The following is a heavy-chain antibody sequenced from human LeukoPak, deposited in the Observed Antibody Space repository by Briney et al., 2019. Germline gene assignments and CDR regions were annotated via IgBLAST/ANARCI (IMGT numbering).Heavy chain of an antibody. V-gene: IGHV3-23*01. J-gene: IGHJ4*02. CDR2: ISGSGGST. Sequence: GGSLRLSFAASGFTFSSYAMSWVRQATGKGLEWVSAISGSGGSTYYADSVKGRFTISRDNSKNTLYLQMNSLRAEDTAVYYCANLNIVVVVAAIYWGQGTLVTVSS. CDR1: GFTFSSYA. D-gene: IGHD2-15*01. CDR3: ANLNIVVVVAAIY.